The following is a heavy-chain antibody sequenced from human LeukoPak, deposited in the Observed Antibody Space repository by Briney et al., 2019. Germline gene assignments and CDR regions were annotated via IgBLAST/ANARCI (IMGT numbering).Heavy chain of an antibody. J-gene: IGHJ4*02. CDR2: IYYSGST. Sequence: PSETLSLTCTVSGGSISSSSYYWGWIRQPPGKGLEWIGSIYYSGSTYYNPSLKSRVTISVDTSKNQFSLKLSSVTAADTAVYYCARDLNCLYYYDSSGYYYPFDYWGQGTLVTVSS. CDR3: ARDLNCLYYYDSSGYYYPFDY. CDR1: GGSISSSSYY. D-gene: IGHD3-22*01. V-gene: IGHV4-39*02.